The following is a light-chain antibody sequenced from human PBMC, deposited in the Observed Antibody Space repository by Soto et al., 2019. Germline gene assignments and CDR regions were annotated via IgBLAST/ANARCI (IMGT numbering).Light chain of an antibody. J-gene: IGLJ1*01. Sequence: QSVLTQPASVSGSPGQSITISCTGTSSDVGSYNLVSWYQQHPGKAPKLMIYEVSKRPSGVSNRFSGSKSGNTASLTISGLQAEDEADYYCCSYTGSSTPHVFRTGTKVPVL. CDR2: EVS. V-gene: IGLV2-23*02. CDR1: SSDVGSYNL. CDR3: CSYTGSSTPHV.